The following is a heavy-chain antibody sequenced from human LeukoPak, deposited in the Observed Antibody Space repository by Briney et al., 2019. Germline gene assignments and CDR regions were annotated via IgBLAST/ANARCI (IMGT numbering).Heavy chain of an antibody. V-gene: IGHV4-39*01. CDR2: TYYSGST. Sequence: SETLSLTCTVSGDSISSSSYYWGWIRQPPGKGLEWIGTTYYSGSTYYNPSLKSRVTISVDTSNNQFSLKLSSVTAADTAVYYCARHPRGSGSFKNFDYWGQGTLVTVSS. CDR3: ARHPRGSGSFKNFDY. CDR1: GDSISSSSYY. J-gene: IGHJ4*02. D-gene: IGHD3-10*01.